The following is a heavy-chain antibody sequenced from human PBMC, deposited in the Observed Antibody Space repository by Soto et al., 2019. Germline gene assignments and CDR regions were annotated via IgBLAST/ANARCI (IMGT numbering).Heavy chain of an antibody. V-gene: IGHV1-69*12. CDR1: GGTFSSYA. D-gene: IGHD6-13*01. CDR2: IIPIFGTA. CDR3: ARAAAGTYYYYYYGMDV. J-gene: IGHJ6*02. Sequence: QVQLVQSGAEVKKPGSSVKVSCKASGGTFSSYAISWVRQAPGQGLEWMGGIIPIFGTANYAQKFQGRVTITADESTSTAYMEPSSLRSEDTAVYYCARAAAGTYYYYYYGMDVWGQGTTVTVSS.